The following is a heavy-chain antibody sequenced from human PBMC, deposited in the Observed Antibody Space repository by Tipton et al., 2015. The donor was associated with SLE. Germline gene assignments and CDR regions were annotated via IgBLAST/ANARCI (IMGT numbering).Heavy chain of an antibody. Sequence: GSLRLSCAASRFTFSSYSMNWIRQASGKGLEWVSSISSSSSYIYYADSVKGRFTSSRDNAKNSLYLQMNSLRAEDTAVYYCARDWAPNMEMYYFDYWGQGTLVTVSS. CDR1: RFTFSSYS. CDR2: ISSSSSYI. D-gene: IGHD5-24*01. J-gene: IGHJ4*02. CDR3: ARDWAPNMEMYYFDY. V-gene: IGHV3-21*01.